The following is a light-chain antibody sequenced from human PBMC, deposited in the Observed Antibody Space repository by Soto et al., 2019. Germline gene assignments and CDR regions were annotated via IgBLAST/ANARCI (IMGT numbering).Light chain of an antibody. CDR2: GNS. CDR1: SSNIGAGYD. J-gene: IGLJ1*01. V-gene: IGLV1-40*01. Sequence: QPVLTQPPSVSGAPGQRVTISCTGSSSNIGAGYDVHWYQQLPGTAPKLLIYGNSNRPSGVPDRFSGSKSGTSASLAITGLQAEDEADYYCQSYDSSLSAVDVFGTGTKVTVL. CDR3: QSYDSSLSAVDV.